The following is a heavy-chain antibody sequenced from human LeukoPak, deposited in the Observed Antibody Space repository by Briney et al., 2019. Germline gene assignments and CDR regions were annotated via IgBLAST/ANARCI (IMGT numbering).Heavy chain of an antibody. CDR1: GGTFSSYA. J-gene: IGHJ5*02. CDR2: IIPIFGTA. CDR3: ARELVSSSSVSVWFDP. Sequence: EASVKVSCKASGGTFSSYAISWVRQAPGQGLEWMGGIIPIFGTANYAQKFQGRVTITADESTSTAYMELSSLRSEDTAVYYCARELVSSSSVSVWFDPWGQGTLVTVSS. V-gene: IGHV1-69*01. D-gene: IGHD6-6*01.